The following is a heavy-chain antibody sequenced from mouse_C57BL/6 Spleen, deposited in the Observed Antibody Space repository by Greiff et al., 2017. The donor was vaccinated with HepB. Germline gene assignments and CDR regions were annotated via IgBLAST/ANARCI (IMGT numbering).Heavy chain of an antibody. CDR3: ARKGTSYDYDVYYAMDY. D-gene: IGHD2-4*01. V-gene: IGHV2-9-1*01. J-gene: IGHJ4*01. Sequence: SLPFLFSPSQSLSITCTVSGFSLTSYAISWVRHPPGKCLEWLGVIWTGGGTNYNSALKSRLSISKDNSKSQVFLKMNSLQTDDTARYYCARKGTSYDYDVYYAMDYWGQGTSVTVSS. CDR1: GFSLTSYA. CDR2: IWTGGGT.